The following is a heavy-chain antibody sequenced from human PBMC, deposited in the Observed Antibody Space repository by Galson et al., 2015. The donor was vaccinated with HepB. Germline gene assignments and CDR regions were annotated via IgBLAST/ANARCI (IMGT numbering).Heavy chain of an antibody. CDR3: AKGYGLFDS. CDR2: ISGNGDST. J-gene: IGHJ5*01. Sequence: SLRLSCAASGFAFDTHAMSWVRQAPGRGLEWISGISGNGDSTFYADSVKGRFTVSRDNSNNMLYLQMNSLRAEGAGLYLCAKGYGLFDSWGQGILVTVSS. CDR1: GFAFDTHA. V-gene: IGHV3-23*01. D-gene: IGHD5-18*01.